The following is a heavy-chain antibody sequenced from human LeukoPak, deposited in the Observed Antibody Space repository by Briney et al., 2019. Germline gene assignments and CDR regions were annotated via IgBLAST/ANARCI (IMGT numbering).Heavy chain of an antibody. Sequence: GGSLRLSCAASGFTFSSYGMNWVRQAPGKGLEWVSGITGSSGTAYHAGSVRGRFTISRDESKNTLYLQMSSLRVDDTAIYYCAKGGASPLYHMDVWGKGATVTVSS. J-gene: IGHJ6*03. CDR1: GFTFSSYG. V-gene: IGHV3-23*01. CDR2: ITGSSGTA. CDR3: AKGGASPLYHMDV. D-gene: IGHD1-26*01.